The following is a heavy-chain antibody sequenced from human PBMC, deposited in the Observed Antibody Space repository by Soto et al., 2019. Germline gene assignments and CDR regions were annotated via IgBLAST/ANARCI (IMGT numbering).Heavy chain of an antibody. J-gene: IGHJ4*02. CDR2: IIPIFGKA. CDR1: GGTFSDFT. Sequence: SVKVSCKASGGTFSDFTFGWVRQAPGQGLEWMGGIIPIFGKAFYAQKFQGRVTLTRDTSASTAYMELSSLRSEDTAVYYCASCPQNCITTSPCCLFFDYWGQGTLVTVSS. D-gene: IGHD2-2*01. V-gene: IGHV1-69*05. CDR3: ASCPQNCITTSPCCLFFDY.